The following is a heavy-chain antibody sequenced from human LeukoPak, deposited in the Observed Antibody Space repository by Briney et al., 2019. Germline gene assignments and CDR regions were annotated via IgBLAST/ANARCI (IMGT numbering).Heavy chain of an antibody. V-gene: IGHV3-11*04. CDR1: GFTFSDYY. D-gene: IGHD5-24*01. Sequence: GGSLRLSCAASGFTFSDYYMSWIRQAPGKGLEWVSYISSSGSTIYYADSVKGRFTISRDNAKNSLYLQMNSLRAEDTAVYYCARDKRWLQRGAFDIWGQGTMVTVSP. CDR2: ISSSGSTI. J-gene: IGHJ3*02. CDR3: ARDKRWLQRGAFDI.